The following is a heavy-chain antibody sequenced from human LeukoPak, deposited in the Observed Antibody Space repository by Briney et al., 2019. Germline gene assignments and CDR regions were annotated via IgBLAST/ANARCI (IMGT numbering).Heavy chain of an antibody. CDR3: ARDSPLAY. CDR2: INPNSGGT. J-gene: IGHJ4*02. D-gene: IGHD3-16*01. CDR1: GYTFTDYY. V-gene: IGHV1-2*02. Sequence: GASVEVSCKASGYTFTDYYMHWVRQAPAQGLEWMGWINPNSGGTKYAQKFQGRVTMTRDTSISTAHMELSSLRPDDTAVYYCARDSPLAYWGQGALVTVSS.